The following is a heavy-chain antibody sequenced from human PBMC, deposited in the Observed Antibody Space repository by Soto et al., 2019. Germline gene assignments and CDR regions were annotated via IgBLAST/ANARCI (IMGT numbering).Heavy chain of an antibody. Sequence: GGSLRLSXAASGFTFSPYTMNWVRQAPGKGLEWVSSISSGSSYIYYADSVKGRFTISRDNAKNSLYLQVNTLRAEDTAVYYCARAATITAADTPYFDYWGQGTLVTVSS. J-gene: IGHJ4*02. CDR2: ISSGSSYI. D-gene: IGHD6-13*01. V-gene: IGHV3-21*01. CDR1: GFTFSPYT. CDR3: ARAATITAADTPYFDY.